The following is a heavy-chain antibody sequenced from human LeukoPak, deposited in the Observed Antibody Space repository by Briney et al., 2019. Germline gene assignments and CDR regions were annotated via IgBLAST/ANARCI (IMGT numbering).Heavy chain of an antibody. CDR1: GVTFSDYY. J-gene: IGHJ6*03. CDR2: IGTGGSIT. CDR3: ARILEGYHYYMDV. V-gene: IGHV3-11*04. Sequence: PGGSLRLSCAASGVTFSDYYMSWIRQAPGKGLQWVSSIGTGGSITYYADSVKGRFTISRDNAKNSLYLQMNSLRVEDTAVYYCARILEGYHYYMDVWGKGTTVTVSS.